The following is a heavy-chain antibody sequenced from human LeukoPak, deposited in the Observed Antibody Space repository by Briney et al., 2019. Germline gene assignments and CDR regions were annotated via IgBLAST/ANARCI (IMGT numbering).Heavy chain of an antibody. D-gene: IGHD6-19*01. CDR2: TYYRSKWYN. Sequence: SQTLSLTCAISGDSVSSNSAAWNWIRQSPSRGLEWLGRTYYRSKWYNDYAVSVKSRITINPDTSKNQFSLQLNSVTPEDTAVYYCARGQPPNPYSSGWYYFDYWGQGTLVTVSS. J-gene: IGHJ4*02. CDR3: ARGQPPNPYSSGWYYFDY. CDR1: GDSVSSNSAA. V-gene: IGHV6-1*01.